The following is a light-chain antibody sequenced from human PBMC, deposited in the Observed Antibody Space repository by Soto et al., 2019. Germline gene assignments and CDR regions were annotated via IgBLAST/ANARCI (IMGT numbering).Light chain of an antibody. CDR3: SSYTTTSTLV. CDR2: DVS. Sequence: QSALTQPRSVSGSPGQSVTISCTGTSGDVGGYNFVSWYQQHPGKAPTLMIFDVSQRPSGVPDRFSGSKSGNTASLTISGLQAEDEADYYCSSYTTTSTLVFGGGTKLTVL. V-gene: IGLV2-11*01. J-gene: IGLJ3*02. CDR1: SGDVGGYNF.